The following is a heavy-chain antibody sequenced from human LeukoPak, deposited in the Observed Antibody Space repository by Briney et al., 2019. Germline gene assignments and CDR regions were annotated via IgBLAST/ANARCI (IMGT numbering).Heavy chain of an antibody. V-gene: IGHV3-21*01. D-gene: IGHD4-17*01. J-gene: IGHJ3*02. CDR1: GFTFSSYS. Sequence: GGSLRLSCAASGFTFSSYSMNWVRQAPGKGLEWVSSISSSSSYIYYADSVKGRFTISRDNAKNSLYLQMNSLRAEDTAVYYCARGEGDDYGDPNAFDIWGQGTMVTASS. CDR3: ARGEGDDYGDPNAFDI. CDR2: ISSSSSYI.